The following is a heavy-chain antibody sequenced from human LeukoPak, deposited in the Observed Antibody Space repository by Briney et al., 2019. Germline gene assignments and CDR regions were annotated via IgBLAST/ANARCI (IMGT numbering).Heavy chain of an antibody. CDR3: ASHPRDTAMVTYYYYGMDV. Sequence: SETLSLTCTVSGVSISSSSYYWGWIRQPPGKGLEWIGSIYYSGSTYYNPSLKSRVTISVDTSKNQFSLKLSSVTAADTAVYYCASHPRDTAMVTYYYYGMDVWGQGTTVTVSS. CDR2: IYYSGST. J-gene: IGHJ6*02. V-gene: IGHV4-39*01. D-gene: IGHD5-18*01. CDR1: GVSISSSSYY.